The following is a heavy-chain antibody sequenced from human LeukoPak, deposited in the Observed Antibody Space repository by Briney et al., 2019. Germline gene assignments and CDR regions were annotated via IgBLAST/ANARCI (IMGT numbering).Heavy chain of an antibody. CDR3: ARASTIFGVVNLGVHYYMDV. Sequence: SETLSLTCAVYGGSFSGYYWSWIRQPPGKGLEWIGEINHSGSTNYNPSLKSRVTISVDTSKNQFSLKLSSVTAADTAVYYCARASTIFGVVNLGVHYYMDVWGKGTTVTVSS. J-gene: IGHJ6*03. CDR2: INHSGST. D-gene: IGHD3-3*01. CDR1: GGSFSGYY. V-gene: IGHV4-34*01.